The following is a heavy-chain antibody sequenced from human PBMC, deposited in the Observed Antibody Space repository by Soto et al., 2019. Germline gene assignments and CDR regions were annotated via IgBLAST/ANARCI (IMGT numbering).Heavy chain of an antibody. CDR2: IWYDGSNK. CDR1: GFTFSSYG. D-gene: IGHD6-13*01. J-gene: IGHJ5*02. V-gene: IGHV3-33*01. Sequence: QVQLVESGGGVVQPGRSLRLSCAASGFTFSSYGMHWVRQAPGKGLEWVAVIWYDGSNKYYADSVKGRFTISRDNSKNTLYLQMNSLRVEDTAVYYCARQAAAGIEGWFDPWGQGTLVTVSS. CDR3: ARQAAAGIEGWFDP.